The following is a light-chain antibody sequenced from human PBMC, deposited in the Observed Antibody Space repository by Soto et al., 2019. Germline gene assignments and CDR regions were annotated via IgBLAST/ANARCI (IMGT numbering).Light chain of an antibody. J-gene: IGLJ1*01. CDR3: SSYTSSSTRV. CDR1: SSDVGDYNY. Sequence: QSALTQPASVSGSPGQSITISCTGTSSDVGDYNYVSWYQQHPGKAPKLMIFDVSNRPSGVSNRFSGSKSGNTASLTISGLQAEDEADYYCSSYTSSSTRVFGTGNKVTVL. V-gene: IGLV2-14*01. CDR2: DVS.